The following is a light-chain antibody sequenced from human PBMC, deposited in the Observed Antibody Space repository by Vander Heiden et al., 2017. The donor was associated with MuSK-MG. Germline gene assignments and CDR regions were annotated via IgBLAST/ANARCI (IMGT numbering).Light chain of an antibody. CDR3: HQEDSTRRT. V-gene: IGKV4-1*01. CDR1: QSVLYSSNNKNY. CDR2: WAS. Sequence: DMVMTQSPESLAVSLGERATINCKSSQSVLYSSNNKNYLAWYQQKPGQPPKLLIYWASARQSGVPDRFSGSGSGTAFTLTISSLQAEDVAIYYCHQEDSTRRTFGPGTKVEIK. J-gene: IGKJ1*01.